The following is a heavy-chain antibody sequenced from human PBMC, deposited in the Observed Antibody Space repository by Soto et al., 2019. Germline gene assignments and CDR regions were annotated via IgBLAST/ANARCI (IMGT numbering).Heavy chain of an antibody. V-gene: IGHV1-46*01. Sequence: QVQLVQSGAEVKKPGASVKVSCKASGYTFTSYYMHWVRQAPGQGLEWMGIINPSGGSTSYAQKFQGRVTMTRDTSTSTVYMELSSLRSEDTAVYYCARDRREAAAGIRFDPWGQGTLVTVSS. CDR2: INPSGGST. CDR3: ARDRREAAAGIRFDP. CDR1: GYTFTSYY. D-gene: IGHD6-13*01. J-gene: IGHJ5*02.